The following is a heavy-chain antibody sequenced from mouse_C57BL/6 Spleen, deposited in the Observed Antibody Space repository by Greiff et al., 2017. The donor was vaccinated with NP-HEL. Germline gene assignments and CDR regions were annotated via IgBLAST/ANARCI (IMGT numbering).Heavy chain of an antibody. D-gene: IGHD2-4*01. J-gene: IGHJ1*03. CDR3: ARGDYRYWYFDV. CDR1: GYTFTTYP. V-gene: IGHV1-47*01. CDR2: FHPYNDDT. Sequence: VHLVESGAELVKPGASVKMSCKASGYTFTTYPIEWMKQNHGKSLEWIGNFHPYNDDTKYNEKFKGKATLTVEKSSSTVYLELSRLTSDDSAVYYCARGDYRYWYFDVWGTGTTVTVSS.